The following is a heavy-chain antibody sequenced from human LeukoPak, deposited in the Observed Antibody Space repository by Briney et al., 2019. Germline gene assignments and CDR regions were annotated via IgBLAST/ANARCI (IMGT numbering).Heavy chain of an antibody. D-gene: IGHD2-2*01. Sequence: ASVKVSFKASGYTFTSYGISWVRQAPGQGLEWMGWISAYNGNTNYAQKLQGRVTMTTDTSTSTAYMELRSLRSDDTAVYYCARDTLLSVVVVPAANVYFDYWGQGTLVTVSS. J-gene: IGHJ4*02. V-gene: IGHV1-18*04. CDR1: GYTFTSYG. CDR3: ARDTLLSVVVVPAANVYFDY. CDR2: ISAYNGNT.